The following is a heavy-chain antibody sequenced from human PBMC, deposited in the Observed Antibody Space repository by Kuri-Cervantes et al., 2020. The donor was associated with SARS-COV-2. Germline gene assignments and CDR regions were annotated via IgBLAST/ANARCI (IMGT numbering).Heavy chain of an antibody. V-gene: IGHV1-18*01. CDR2: ISAYNGNT. CDR1: GYTFTSYG. J-gene: IGHJ4*02. D-gene: IGHD3-16*02. Sequence: ASVKVSCKASGYTFTSYGISWVRQAPGQGLEWMGWISAYNGNTNYAQKLQGRVTMTTDTSTSTAYMELRSLRSDDTAVYYCARGIMITFGGVIAPYYFDYWGQGTLVTVSS. CDR3: ARGIMITFGGVIAPYYFDY.